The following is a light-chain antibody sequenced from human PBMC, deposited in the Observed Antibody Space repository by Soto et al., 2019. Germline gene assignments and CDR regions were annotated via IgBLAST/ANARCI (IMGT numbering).Light chain of an antibody. CDR1: QSVSSK. V-gene: IGKV3-15*01. J-gene: IGKJ1*01. CDR2: GAS. CDR3: QQYTNGPGT. Sequence: EIVLTQSPGTLSVSPGERATLSCRASQSVSSKLAWYQQKPGQAPRLLFYGASTGATGIPARFSGSGSETEFTLSISSLQSEDFAVYYCQQYTNGPGTFGQGTQVDIK.